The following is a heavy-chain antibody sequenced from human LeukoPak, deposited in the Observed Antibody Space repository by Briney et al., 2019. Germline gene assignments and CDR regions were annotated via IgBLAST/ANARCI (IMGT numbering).Heavy chain of an antibody. CDR1: GFTFSSYA. CDR3: ARAGPGKSPDTDYGDYYFDY. J-gene: IGHJ4*02. Sequence: GGSLRLSCAASGFTFSSYAMHWVRQAPGKGLEWVAVISYDGSNKYYADSVKGRFTISRDNSKNTLYLQMNSLRAEDTAVYYCARAGPGKSPDTDYGDYYFDYWGQGTLVTVSS. CDR2: ISYDGSNK. D-gene: IGHD4-17*01. V-gene: IGHV3-30-3*01.